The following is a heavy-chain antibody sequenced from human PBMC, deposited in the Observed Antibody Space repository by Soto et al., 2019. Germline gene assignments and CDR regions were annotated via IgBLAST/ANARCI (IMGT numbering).Heavy chain of an antibody. CDR3: AKVMGSTSSTANFDY. J-gene: IGHJ4*02. V-gene: IGHV3-7*03. CDR2: MNEDGSER. CDR1: GFSFSSAW. Sequence: GGSLRLSCAVSGFSFSSAWMTWIRQAPGKGLERVAIMNEDGSERYYVDSVKGRFTISRDNAKNALFLQMTSLRAEDTAVYYCAKVMGSTSSTANFDYWGRGTLATVSS. D-gene: IGHD3-10*01.